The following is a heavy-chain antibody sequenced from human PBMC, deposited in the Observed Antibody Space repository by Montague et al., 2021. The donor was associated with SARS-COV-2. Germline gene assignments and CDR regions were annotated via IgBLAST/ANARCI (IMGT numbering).Heavy chain of an antibody. J-gene: IGHJ6*02. CDR3: ARDTRVALVVVVTRYGLDV. CDR2: IYYSGST. D-gene: IGHD3-22*01. Sequence: SETLSLTCTVSGGSISSSSYYWGWIRQPPGKGLEWIGSIYYSGSTYYNPSLKSRVTISVDTSKNQFSPKLSSVTAADTAVYYCARDTRVALVVVVTRYGLDVWGQGTTVTVSS. V-gene: IGHV4-39*07. CDR1: GGSISSSSYY.